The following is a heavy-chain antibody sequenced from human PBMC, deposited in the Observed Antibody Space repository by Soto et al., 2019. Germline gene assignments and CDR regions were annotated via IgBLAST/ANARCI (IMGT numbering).Heavy chain of an antibody. CDR3: ARGMTTVTTSGYYYYMDV. D-gene: IGHD4-17*01. V-gene: IGHV3-64*01. J-gene: IGHJ6*03. Sequence: GSLRLSCAASGFTFSSYAMHWVRQAPGKGLEYVSAISSNGGSTYYANSVKGRFTISRDNSKNTLYLQMGSLRAEDMAVYYCARGMTTVTTSGYYYYMDVWGKGTTVTVSS. CDR2: ISSNGGST. CDR1: GFTFSSYA.